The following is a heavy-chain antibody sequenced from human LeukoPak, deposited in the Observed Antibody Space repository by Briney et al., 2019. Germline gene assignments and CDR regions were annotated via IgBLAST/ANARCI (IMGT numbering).Heavy chain of an antibody. J-gene: IGHJ5*02. V-gene: IGHV1-2*06. CDR2: INPNSGDT. CDR3: ARDSGGITMVRGNWFDP. Sequence: ASVKVSCKASGYTFTGYHMHWVRQAPGQGLEWMGRINPNSGDTNYAQKFQGRVTMTRDTSTSTVYMELSSLRSEDTAVYYCARDSGGITMVRGNWFDPWGQGTLVTVSS. CDR1: GYTFTGYH. D-gene: IGHD3-10*01.